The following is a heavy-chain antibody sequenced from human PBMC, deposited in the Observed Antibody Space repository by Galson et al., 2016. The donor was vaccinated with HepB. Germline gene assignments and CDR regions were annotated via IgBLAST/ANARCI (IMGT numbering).Heavy chain of an antibody. V-gene: IGHV1-69*13. D-gene: IGHD2-15*01. CDR2: IIPIYGTT. J-gene: IGHJ3*01. CDR1: GYTFTGYY. CDR3: AREGDIVVPVSADDAFDL. Sequence: SVKVSCKASGYTFTGYYIHWVRQAPGQGLEWMGKIIPIYGTTNYAQKFRGRVSITADASTSTTYMELSSLRSGDTATYYCAREGDIVVPVSADDAFDLWGQGTMVTV.